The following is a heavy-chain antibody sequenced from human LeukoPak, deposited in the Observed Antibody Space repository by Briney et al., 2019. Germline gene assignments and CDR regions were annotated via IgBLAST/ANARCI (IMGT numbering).Heavy chain of an antibody. D-gene: IGHD2-15*01. Sequence: GGSLRLSCAASQFTFSDFYMTWIRQAPGKGLEWLSYISPSSSYTNYADSLKGRFTISRDNAKNSLYLQMNSLRAEDTAVYYCARVLEKDIVVVVAAFGYWGQGTLVTVSS. CDR1: QFTFSDFY. J-gene: IGHJ4*02. V-gene: IGHV3-11*06. CDR2: ISPSSSYT. CDR3: ARVLEKDIVVVVAAFGY.